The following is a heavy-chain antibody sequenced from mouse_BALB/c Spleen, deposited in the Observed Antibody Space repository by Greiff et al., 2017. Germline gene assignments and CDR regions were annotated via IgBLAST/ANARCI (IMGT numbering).Heavy chain of an antibody. CDR2: INPGSGGT. CDR1: GYAFTNYL. Sequence: QVQLHQSGAELVRPGTSVKVSCKASGYAFTNYLIEWVKQRPGQGLEWIGVINPGSGGTNYNEKFKGKATLTADKSSSTAYMQLSSLTSDDSAVYFCARSRYDVGLGPWYFDVWGAGTTVTVSS. V-gene: IGHV1-54*01. D-gene: IGHD2-14*01. CDR3: ARSRYDVGLGPWYFDV. J-gene: IGHJ1*01.